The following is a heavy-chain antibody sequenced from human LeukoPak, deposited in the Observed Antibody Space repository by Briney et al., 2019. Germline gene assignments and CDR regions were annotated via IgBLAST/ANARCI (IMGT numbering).Heavy chain of an antibody. D-gene: IGHD3-16*01. V-gene: IGHV4-59*01. J-gene: IGHJ3*02. Sequence: SETLSLTCTVSGGSISSYYWSWIRQPPGKGLEWIGYIYYSGSTNYNPSLKSRVTISVDTSKNQFSLKPSSVTAADTAVYYCASLRLGRTVTNDAFDIWGQGTMVTVSS. CDR1: GGSISSYY. CDR2: IYYSGST. CDR3: ASLRLGRTVTNDAFDI.